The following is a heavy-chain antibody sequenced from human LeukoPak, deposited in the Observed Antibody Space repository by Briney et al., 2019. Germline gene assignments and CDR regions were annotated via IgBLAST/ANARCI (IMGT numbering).Heavy chain of an antibody. Sequence: PGGSLRLSCAASGFTFSSYAMSWVRQAPGKGLECISYITPTSTTIHYADSVKGRFAVSRDNANSLLYLQMNSLRVEDTAVYYCARVVSGVTGGDYWGQGTLVSVSS. V-gene: IGHV3-48*04. CDR1: GFTFSSYA. J-gene: IGHJ4*02. D-gene: IGHD3-3*01. CDR2: ITPTSTTI. CDR3: ARVVSGVTGGDY.